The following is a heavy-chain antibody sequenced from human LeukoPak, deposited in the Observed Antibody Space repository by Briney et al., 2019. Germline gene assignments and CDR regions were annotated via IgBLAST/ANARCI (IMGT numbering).Heavy chain of an antibody. CDR3: AMASYYYDSSALDY. J-gene: IGHJ4*02. V-gene: IGHV3-74*01. Sequence: PGGSLRLSCAASGFTFSSYWMHWVRQAPGKGLVWVSRINTDGSSTSYADSVKGRFTISRDNAKNTLYLQMNSLRAEDTAVYYCAMASYYYDSSALDYWGQGTLVTVSS. D-gene: IGHD3-22*01. CDR1: GFTFSSYW. CDR2: INTDGSST.